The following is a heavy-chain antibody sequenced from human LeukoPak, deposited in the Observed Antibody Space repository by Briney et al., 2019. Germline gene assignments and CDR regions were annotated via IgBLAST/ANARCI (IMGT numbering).Heavy chain of an antibody. CDR3: ARPGGYAFDI. V-gene: IGHV3-30*04. CDR1: GFNFRTYA. Sequence: GGSLRLSCAASGFNFRTYAFHWVRQAPGKGPEGLAFITYDGSNTYYADSVKGRFTLSRDNSKDTLYLQMNSLRAADTAVYYCARPGGYAFDIWGQGTMVTVPS. J-gene: IGHJ3*02. CDR2: ITYDGSNT. D-gene: IGHD3-10*01.